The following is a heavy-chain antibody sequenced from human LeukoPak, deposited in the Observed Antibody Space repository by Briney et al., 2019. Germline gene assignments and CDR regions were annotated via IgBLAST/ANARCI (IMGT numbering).Heavy chain of an antibody. CDR2: IRYDGSNK. Sequence: GGSLRLSCAASGFTFSSYGMHWVRQAPGKGLEWVAFIRYDGSNKYYADSVKGRFTISRDNSKNTLYLQMNSLRAEDTAVYYCAKDAHYCSSTSCYGIDYYYMDVWGKGTTVTVSS. V-gene: IGHV3-30*02. CDR1: GFTFSSYG. CDR3: AKDAHYCSSTSCYGIDYYYMDV. J-gene: IGHJ6*03. D-gene: IGHD2-2*01.